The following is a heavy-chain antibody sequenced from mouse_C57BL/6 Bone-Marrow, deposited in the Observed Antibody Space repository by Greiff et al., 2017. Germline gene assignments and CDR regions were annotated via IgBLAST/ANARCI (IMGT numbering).Heavy chain of an antibody. V-gene: IGHV6-3*01. J-gene: IGHJ1*03. Sequence: EVQVEESGGGLVQPGGSMKLSCVASGFTFSNYWVNWVRQSPEKGLEWVAQIRLKYDKYATHYAESVKGRFTISRDDSKSSVYLQMNNSRAEDTGIYYCTTGTWYVDVWGTGTTVTVSS. D-gene: IGHD4-1*01. CDR3: TTGTWYVDV. CDR2: IRLKYDKYAT. CDR1: GFTFSNYW.